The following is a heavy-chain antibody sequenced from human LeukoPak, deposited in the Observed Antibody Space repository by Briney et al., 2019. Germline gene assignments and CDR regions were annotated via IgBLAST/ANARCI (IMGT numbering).Heavy chain of an antibody. CDR3: ASASEYSSSSTY. J-gene: IGHJ4*02. Sequence: ASVKVSCKASGYTFTGYYMHWVRQAPGQGLGWMGWINPNSGGTNYAQKFQGRVTMTRDTTISTAYMQRSRLRSDDTAVYYCASASEYSSSSTYWGQGTLVTVSS. CDR1: GYTFTGYY. CDR2: INPNSGGT. D-gene: IGHD6-6*01. V-gene: IGHV1-2*02.